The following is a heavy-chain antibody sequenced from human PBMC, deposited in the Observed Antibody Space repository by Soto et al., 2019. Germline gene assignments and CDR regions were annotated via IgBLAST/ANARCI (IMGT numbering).Heavy chain of an antibody. D-gene: IGHD3-10*01. J-gene: IGHJ6*02. CDR3: AKAGRSSYYGSGSYYTPADYYYGMDV. V-gene: IGHV3-23*01. Sequence: PGGSLRISCAASGFTFSSYAMSWVRQAPGKGLEWVSAISGSGGSTYYADSVKGRFTISRDNSKNTLYLQIYGLRAEDTAVYYCAKAGRSSYYGSGSYYTPADYYYGMDVWGQGTTVTVSS. CDR1: GFTFSSYA. CDR2: ISGSGGST.